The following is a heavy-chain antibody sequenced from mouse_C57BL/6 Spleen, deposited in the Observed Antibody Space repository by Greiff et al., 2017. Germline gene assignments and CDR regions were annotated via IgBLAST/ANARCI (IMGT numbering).Heavy chain of an antibody. CDR2: ISYSGST. V-gene: IGHV3-8*01. D-gene: IGHD2-3*01. J-gene: IGHJ1*03. Sequence: EVKLMESGPGLAKPSQTLSLTCSVTGYSITSDYWNWIRKFPGNKLEYMGYISYSGSTYYNPSLKSRISITRDTSKNQYYLQLNSVTTEDTATYYCARSTPYDGYYYWYFDVWGTGTTVTVSS. CDR3: ARSTPYDGYYYWYFDV. CDR1: GYSITSDY.